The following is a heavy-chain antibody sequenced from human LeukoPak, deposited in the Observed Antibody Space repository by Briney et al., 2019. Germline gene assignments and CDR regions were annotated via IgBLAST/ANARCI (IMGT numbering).Heavy chain of an antibody. CDR1: GGSISSYY. J-gene: IGHJ4*02. CDR3: ARETTH. D-gene: IGHD1-14*01. CDR2: IYYSGST. Sequence: SETLSLTCTVSGGSISSYYWSWIRQPPGKGLEWIGYIYYSGSTNYNPSLKSRVTISVDTSKNQFSLKLSSVTAADTAVYYCARETTHWGQGTLVTVSS. V-gene: IGHV4-59*01.